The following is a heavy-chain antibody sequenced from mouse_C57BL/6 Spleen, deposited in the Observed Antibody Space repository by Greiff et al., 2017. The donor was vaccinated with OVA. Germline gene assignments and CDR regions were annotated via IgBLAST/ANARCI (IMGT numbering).Heavy chain of an antibody. CDR3: TRDRDGYYAMDD. V-gene: IGHV5-9-1*02. D-gene: IGHD2-3*01. CDR1: GFTFSSYA. Sequence: EVMLVESGEGLVKPGGSLKLSCAASGFTFSSYAMSWVRQTPEKRLEWVAYISSGGDYIYYADTVKGRFTISRDNARNTLYLQMSSLKSEDTAMYYCTRDRDGYYAMDDWGQGTSVTVSS. CDR2: ISSGGDYI. J-gene: IGHJ4*01.